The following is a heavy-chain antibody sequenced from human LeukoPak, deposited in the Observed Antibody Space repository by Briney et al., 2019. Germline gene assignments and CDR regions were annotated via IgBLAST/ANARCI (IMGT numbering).Heavy chain of an antibody. V-gene: IGHV3-23*01. CDR3: AKDQSYGFDY. CDR1: GFAFSTYA. CDR2: LSGSGAST. D-gene: IGHD5-18*01. J-gene: IGHJ4*02. Sequence: GGSLRLSCAASGFAFSTYALSWVRQAPGKGLEWVSALSGSGASTYYADSVKGRFTISRDNSKNTLYLQMNSLRAEDTAIYYCAKDQSYGFDYWGQGTLVTVSS.